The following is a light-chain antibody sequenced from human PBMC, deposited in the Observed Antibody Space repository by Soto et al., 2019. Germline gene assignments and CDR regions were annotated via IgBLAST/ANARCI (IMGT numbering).Light chain of an antibody. V-gene: IGLV2-14*01. CDR1: SSDVGGYNY. CDR3: SSYTSSSPYV. CDR2: DVS. J-gene: IGLJ1*01. Sequence: QSALTQPASVSGSPGQSITISCTGTSSDVGGYNYVSWYQQHPGKALKLMIYDVSNRPSGVSNRFSGSKSGNTASLTISGLQAEDEADYYCSSYTSSSPYVFGTRTKVTV.